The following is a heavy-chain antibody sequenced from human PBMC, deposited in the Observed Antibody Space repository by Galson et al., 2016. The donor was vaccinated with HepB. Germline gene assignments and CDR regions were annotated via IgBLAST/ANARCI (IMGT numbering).Heavy chain of an antibody. CDR3: ARGGPFYDFWSGYYP. Sequence: SETLSLTCTVSGGSIGSDYWSWFRQPPGKGLEWIGYIYYIGSTNYGSAKYDPSLKSRVTISVDMSNNQFSLKLSSVTAADTAVYYCARGGPFYDFWSGYYPWGQGTLVTVSS. CDR2: IYYIGST. CDR1: GGSIGSDY. J-gene: IGHJ5*02. V-gene: IGHV4-59*01. D-gene: IGHD3-3*01.